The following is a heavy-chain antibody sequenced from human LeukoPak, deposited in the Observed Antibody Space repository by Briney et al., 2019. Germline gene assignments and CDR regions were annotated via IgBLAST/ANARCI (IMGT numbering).Heavy chain of an antibody. CDR2: INPNSGGT. CDR1: GYTFTGYY. J-gene: IGHJ5*02. CDR3: ARSSHYDFWSGYSTRWFDP. V-gene: IGHV1-2*02. Sequence: GASVKVSCKASGYTFTGYYMHWVRQAPGEGLEWMGWINPNSGGTNYAQKFQGRVTMTRDTSISTAYMELSRLRSDDTAVYYCARSSHYDFWSGYSTRWFDPWGQGTLVTVSS. D-gene: IGHD3-3*01.